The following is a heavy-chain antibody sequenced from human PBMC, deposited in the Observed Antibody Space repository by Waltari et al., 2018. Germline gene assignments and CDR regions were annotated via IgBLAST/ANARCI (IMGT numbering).Heavy chain of an antibody. Sequence: QLQLQESGPGLVKPSETLSPTCPVPGGSISSSSYSWGWIRQPPGKGLEWIGSIYYSGSTYYNPSLKSRVTISVDTSKNQFSLKLSSVTAADTAVYYCAKNPYYDFWSGYPNWFDPWGQGTLVTVSS. V-gene: IGHV4-39*01. CDR2: IYYSGST. CDR1: GGSISSSSYS. J-gene: IGHJ5*02. D-gene: IGHD3-3*01. CDR3: AKNPYYDFWSGYPNWFDP.